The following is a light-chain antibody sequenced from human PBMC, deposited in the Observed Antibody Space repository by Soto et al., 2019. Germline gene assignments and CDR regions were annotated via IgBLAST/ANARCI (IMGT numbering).Light chain of an antibody. J-gene: IGKJ2*01. CDR3: QQYGSSSYT. Sequence: EIVLTQSPGTLSLSPGERATLSCRASQSVSSSYLAWYQQKPGQAPRLLRATGIPDRFSGSGSGTDFTLTISRLEPEDFAVYYCQQYGSSSYTFGQGTKLEIK. V-gene: IGKV3-20*01. CDR1: QSVSSSY.